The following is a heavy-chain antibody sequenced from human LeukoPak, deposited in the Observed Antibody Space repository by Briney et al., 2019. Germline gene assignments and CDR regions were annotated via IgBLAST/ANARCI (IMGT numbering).Heavy chain of an antibody. CDR3: ARVGSPDDTSGYYYFDY. CDR1: GGSISSYY. CDR2: IYYSGST. J-gene: IGHJ4*02. Sequence: SETLSLTCTVSGGSISSYYWSWIRQPPGKGLEWIGYIYYSGSTNYNPSLKSRVTISVDTSKNQFSLKLSSVTAADTAVYYCARVGSPDDTSGYYYFDYWGQGTLVTVSS. D-gene: IGHD3-22*01. V-gene: IGHV4-59*12.